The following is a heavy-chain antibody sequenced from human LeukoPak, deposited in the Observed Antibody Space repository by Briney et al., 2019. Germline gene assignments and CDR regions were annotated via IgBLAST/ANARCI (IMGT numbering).Heavy chain of an antibody. D-gene: IGHD3-22*01. V-gene: IGHV3-7*01. Sequence: GGSLRVSCEASGFTFSSYWMSWVRQAPGKGLEWVANIRQDGSEKYYVDSVKGRFTISRDNAKNSLYLQMNSLRAEDTAVYYRARDSSGYYYVEDYWGQGILVTVSS. CDR1: GFTFSSYW. CDR2: IRQDGSEK. J-gene: IGHJ4*02. CDR3: ARDSSGYYYVEDY.